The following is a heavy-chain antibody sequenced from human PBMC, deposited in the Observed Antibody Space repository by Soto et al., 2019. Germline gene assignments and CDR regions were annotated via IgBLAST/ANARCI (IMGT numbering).Heavy chain of an antibody. Sequence: QVQLQQWGAGLLKPSETLSLTCAVYGGSFSGYYWSWIRQPPGKGLEWIGEINHSGSTNYNPSLKSRVTISADTSKNQFSLKLSSVTAADTAVYYCARAMTYYDFWSGYFPWFDPWGQGTLVTVSS. V-gene: IGHV4-34*01. D-gene: IGHD3-3*01. J-gene: IGHJ5*02. CDR2: INHSGST. CDR1: GGSFSGYY. CDR3: ARAMTYYDFWSGYFPWFDP.